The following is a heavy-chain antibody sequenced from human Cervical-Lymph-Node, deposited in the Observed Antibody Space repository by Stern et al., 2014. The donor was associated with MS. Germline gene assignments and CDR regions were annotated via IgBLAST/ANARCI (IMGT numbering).Heavy chain of an antibody. CDR2: ISYDGNHK. V-gene: IGHV3-30*03. CDR3: ARDYEDTSMLFDH. D-gene: IGHD2-8*01. J-gene: IGHJ4*02. Sequence: VQLGESGGAVVQPGRSLRLSCEASGFTFSSYGMHWVRQAPGQGLEWVTVISYDGNHKYYAASVTGRFTISRDKSKNTLHLQMNSVTPDDTAIYYCARDYEDTSMLFDHWGQGTLVTVSS. CDR1: GFTFSSYG.